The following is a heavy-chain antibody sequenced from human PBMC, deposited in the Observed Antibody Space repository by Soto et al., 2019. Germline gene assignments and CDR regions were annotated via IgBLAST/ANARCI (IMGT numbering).Heavy chain of an antibody. CDR1: GFTFSDYY. V-gene: IGHV3-11*01. J-gene: IGHJ6*03. CDR2: ISSSGSTI. D-gene: IGHD3-10*01. Sequence: GGSLRLSCAASGFTFSDYYMSWIRQAPGKGLEWVSYISSSGSTIYYADSVKGRFTISRDNAKNSLYLQMNSLRAEDTAVYYCARAPYSTMVRGVILDYYYYYMDVWGKGTTVTVSS. CDR3: ARAPYSTMVRGVILDYYYYYMDV.